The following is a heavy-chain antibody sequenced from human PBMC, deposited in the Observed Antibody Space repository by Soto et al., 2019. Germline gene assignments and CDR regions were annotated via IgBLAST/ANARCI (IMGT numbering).Heavy chain of an antibody. D-gene: IGHD3-3*01. Sequence: SETLSLTCTVSGGSISSGDYYWSWIRQPPGKGLEWIGYIDYSGSTYCNPSLRSRLTISVDTSKNQFSLKLSSVTAADTAVYYCARGGRTIFGRYFDYWGQGTLVTVSS. J-gene: IGHJ4*02. CDR1: GGSISSGDYY. CDR2: IDYSGST. CDR3: ARGGRTIFGRYFDY. V-gene: IGHV4-30-4*01.